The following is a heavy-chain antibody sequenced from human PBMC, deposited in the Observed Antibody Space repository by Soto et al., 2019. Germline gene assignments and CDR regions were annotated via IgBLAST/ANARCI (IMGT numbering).Heavy chain of an antibody. D-gene: IGHD3-3*01. Sequence: EVQVVESGGGLVQPGGSLRLSCVVSGFTFSSYWMHWVRQAPGKGLVCFSWINGDGSRTEYADSVKGRFTISRDNAKNMLYLQMNSLRAEDTAVYYCARGTIRGQGTLVTVSS. CDR2: INGDGSRT. CDR1: GFTFSSYW. V-gene: IGHV3-74*01. CDR3: ARGTI. J-gene: IGHJ4*02.